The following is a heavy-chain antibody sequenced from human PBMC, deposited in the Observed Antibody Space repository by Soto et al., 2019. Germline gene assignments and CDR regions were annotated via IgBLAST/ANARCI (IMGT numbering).Heavy chain of an antibody. J-gene: IGHJ4*02. CDR3: AKDRGEYTSSPCDS. CDR2: ISGSGGST. D-gene: IGHD3-10*01. Sequence: EVQLLESGGGLVQPGGSLRLSCAASGFTFGNSAMSWVRQAPGKGLEWVSVISGSGGSTYYADSVKGRFTISRDNSKNTLYLHLNSLRAEDAAVYYCAKDRGEYTSSPCDSWGQGTLVTVSS. CDR1: GFTFGNSA. V-gene: IGHV3-23*01.